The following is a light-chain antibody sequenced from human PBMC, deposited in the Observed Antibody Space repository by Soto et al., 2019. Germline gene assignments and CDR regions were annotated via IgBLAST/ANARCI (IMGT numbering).Light chain of an antibody. J-gene: IGKJ3*01. CDR3: XXXXLHSX. CDR1: QNISSW. Sequence: DIQMTQSPSTLSAFVGDRVTIACRASQNISSWLAWYQQKPGKAPKILIYKASTLESGVPARFSGSGSGTDFSLPISSLQPXDXXXXXXXXXXLHSXFGPGTKVDL. CDR2: KAS. V-gene: IGKV1-5*03.